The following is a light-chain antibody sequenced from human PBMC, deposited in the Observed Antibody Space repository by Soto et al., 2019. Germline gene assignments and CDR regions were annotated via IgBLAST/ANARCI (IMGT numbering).Light chain of an antibody. J-gene: IGLJ1*01. Sequence: QSVLTQPASVSGSPGQSITISCTGTSSDVGGYNYVSWCQQHPGKAPKLIIYDVSDWPSGISTRFSASKSGNTASLTISGLQAEDEADYYCCSYTSSSTPWVFGTGTKVTVL. CDR2: DVS. CDR1: SSDVGGYNY. V-gene: IGLV2-14*03. CDR3: CSYTSSSTPWV.